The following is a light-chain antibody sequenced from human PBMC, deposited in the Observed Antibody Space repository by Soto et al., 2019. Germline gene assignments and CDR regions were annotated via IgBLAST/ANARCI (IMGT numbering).Light chain of an antibody. CDR2: GTS. J-gene: IGKJ5*01. CDR1: QSINGNY. CDR3: QQTDSFPIT. Sequence: IVLTQSPGTLSLSPGDRATLSCRASQSINGNYLHWYQQKPGQAPRLLIFGTSSRATGIPDRFIGGGSGTDFTLTISSLQPEDFGTYYCQQTDSFPITVGPVTRLEIK. V-gene: IGKV3-20*01.